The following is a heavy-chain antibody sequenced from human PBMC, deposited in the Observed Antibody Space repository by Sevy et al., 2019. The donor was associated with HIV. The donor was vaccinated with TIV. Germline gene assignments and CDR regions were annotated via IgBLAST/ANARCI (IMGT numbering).Heavy chain of an antibody. D-gene: IGHD2-21*02. CDR3: ARGKMTDLPRI. CDR1: GGSISSYY. CDR2: IYYSGST. V-gene: IGHV4-59*01. Sequence: SETLSLTCTVSGGSISSYYWSWIRQPPGKGLEWIGYIYYSGSTNYNPSLKSRVTISVDTSKNQFSLKLSSVTAAYTAVYYCARGKMTDLPRIWGQGTMVTVSS. J-gene: IGHJ3*02.